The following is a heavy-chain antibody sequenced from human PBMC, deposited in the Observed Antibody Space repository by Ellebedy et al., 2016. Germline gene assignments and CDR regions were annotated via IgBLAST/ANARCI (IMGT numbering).Heavy chain of an antibody. CDR3: ARGRYYFDY. V-gene: IGHV4-39*01. J-gene: IGHJ4*02. CDR1: GGSISSSSYY. CDR2: IYYSGST. Sequence: SETLSLTCTVSGGSISSSSYYWGWIRQPPGKGLEWIGSIYYSGSTYYNPSLKSRVTISVDTSKNQFSLKLSSVTAADTAVYYCARGRYYFDYWGQGTLVTVSS.